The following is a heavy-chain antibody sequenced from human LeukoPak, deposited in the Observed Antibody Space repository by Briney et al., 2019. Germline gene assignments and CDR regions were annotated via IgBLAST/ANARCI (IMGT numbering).Heavy chain of an antibody. J-gene: IGHJ4*02. V-gene: IGHV1-2*02. D-gene: IGHD2-21*02. CDR3: ARGAYCGADCYYQFDH. CDR2: MNPNTGGT. CDR1: GYTFTDYS. Sequence: ASVKVSFKASGYTFTDYSMRWVRQAPGQGIVWMGWMNPNTGGTRYAREFQGRVTMTRDTSISTAYMELTRLTSDDTAVYYCARGAYCGADCYYQFDHWGQGTLVTASS.